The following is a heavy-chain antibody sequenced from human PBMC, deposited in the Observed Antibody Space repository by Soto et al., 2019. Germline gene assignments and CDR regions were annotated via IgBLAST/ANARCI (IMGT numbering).Heavy chain of an antibody. Sequence: PSETLSLTCDVSGDSISTGRLYWGWIRQSPGRGLEWIGSIYHSGSTYYNPSLKSRGVISIDTSSNQVTLKLTSVTAADTAMYYCHTYHYERSVYGYFRHWGQGTLVTVSS. V-gene: IGHV4-39*01. J-gene: IGHJ1*01. CDR2: IYHSGST. CDR1: GDSISTGRLY. D-gene: IGHD3-22*01. CDR3: HTYHYERSVYGYFRH.